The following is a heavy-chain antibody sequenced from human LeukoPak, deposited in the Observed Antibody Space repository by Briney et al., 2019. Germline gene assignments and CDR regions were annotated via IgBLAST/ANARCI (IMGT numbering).Heavy chain of an antibody. Sequence: GASVKVSCKASGYTFTGYYMHWVRQAPGQGLEWMGWMNPNSGNTGYAQKFQGRVTMTRNTSISTAYMELSSLRSEDTAVYYCARGLYGDYGGIDYWGQGTLVTVSS. CDR3: ARGLYGDYGGIDY. D-gene: IGHD4-17*01. V-gene: IGHV1-8*02. CDR2: MNPNSGNT. CDR1: GYTFTGYY. J-gene: IGHJ4*02.